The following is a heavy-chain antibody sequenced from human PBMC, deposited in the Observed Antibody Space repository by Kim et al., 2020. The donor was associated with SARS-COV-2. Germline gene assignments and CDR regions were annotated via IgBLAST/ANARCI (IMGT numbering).Heavy chain of an antibody. CDR3: ARDWDDSSGYLPFDY. D-gene: IGHD3-22*01. J-gene: IGHJ4*02. V-gene: IGHV1-69*13. CDR1: GGTFSSYA. Sequence: SVKVSCKASGGTFSSYAISWVRQAPGQGLEWMGGIIPIFGTANYAQKFQGRVTITADESTSTAYMELSSLRSEDTAVYYCARDWDDSSGYLPFDYWGQGTLVTVSS. CDR2: IIPIFGTA.